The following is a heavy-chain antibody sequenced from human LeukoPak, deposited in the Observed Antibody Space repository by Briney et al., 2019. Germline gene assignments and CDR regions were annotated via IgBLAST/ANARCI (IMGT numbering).Heavy chain of an antibody. V-gene: IGHV1-18*01. D-gene: IGHD2-21*02. J-gene: IGHJ4*02. CDR2: ISAYTGNT. CDR3: ARVGSGGDLNY. CDR1: GYTFTSYG. Sequence: ASVKVSCKPSGYTFTSYGISSVRQAPRQGLEWMGWISAYTGNTNYAQKLQGRVTMTTDTSTSTAYMELRSLRSDDTAVYYCARVGSGGDLNYWGQGTLVTVSS.